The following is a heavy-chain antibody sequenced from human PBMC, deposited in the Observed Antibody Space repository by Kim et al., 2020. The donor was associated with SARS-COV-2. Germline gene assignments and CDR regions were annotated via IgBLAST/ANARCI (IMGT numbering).Heavy chain of an antibody. V-gene: IGHV1-24*01. CDR2: FDPEDGET. J-gene: IGHJ4*02. Sequence: ASVKVSCKVSGYTLTELSMHWVRQAPGKGLEWMGGFDPEDGETIYAQKFQGRVTMTEDTSTDTAYMELSSLRSEDTAVYYCATIRTPPYSSGYYYVPPNVGYFDYWGQGTLVTVSS. CDR3: ATIRTPPYSSGYYYVPPNVGYFDY. D-gene: IGHD3-22*01. CDR1: GYTLTELS.